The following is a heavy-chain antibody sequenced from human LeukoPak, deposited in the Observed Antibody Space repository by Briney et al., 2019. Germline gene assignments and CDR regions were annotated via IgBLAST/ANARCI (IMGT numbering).Heavy chain of an antibody. D-gene: IGHD1-26*01. CDR2: IRSDGSNK. V-gene: IGHV3-30*02. Sequence: GGSLRLSCAGSGFSFSSYGMHWVRQAPGKGLEWMAFIRSDGSNKYYADSVKGRFTISRDNSKNTLYLQMNSLRAEDTAVYYCARTSGSHTGYAFDIWGQGTMVTVSS. CDR3: ARTSGSHTGYAFDI. J-gene: IGHJ3*02. CDR1: GFSFSSYG.